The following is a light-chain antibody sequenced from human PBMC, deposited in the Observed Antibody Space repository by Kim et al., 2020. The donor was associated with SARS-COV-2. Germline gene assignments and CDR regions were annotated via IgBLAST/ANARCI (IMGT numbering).Light chain of an antibody. CDR1: QSVTSN. CDR3: QKYNNAPLT. V-gene: IGKV3-15*01. CDR2: AAS. J-gene: IGKJ4*02. Sequence: EIQMTQSPASLSASLGDRVTLTCRASQSVTSNLAWYQQKPGQAPRLLIYAASTRHPGIPSRFSGSGSGTEFTLTISSLQTEDFAIYYCQKYNNAPLTFGRGTKVDIK.